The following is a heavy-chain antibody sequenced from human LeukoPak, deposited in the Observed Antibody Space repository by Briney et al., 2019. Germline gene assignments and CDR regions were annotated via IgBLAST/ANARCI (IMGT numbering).Heavy chain of an antibody. V-gene: IGHV3-23*01. Sequence: AGGSLRLSCATSGFSFSSYAMSWVRQAPEKGLEWVSAMSSSDDGRYYAASVRGRFTISRDTSRSTLYLQMNSLRAEDAAVYYCAKAPVTSCRGAFCYPFDYWGQGTLVTVSS. CDR1: GFSFSSYA. CDR2: MSSSDDGR. D-gene: IGHD2-15*01. CDR3: AKAPVTSCRGAFCYPFDY. J-gene: IGHJ4*02.